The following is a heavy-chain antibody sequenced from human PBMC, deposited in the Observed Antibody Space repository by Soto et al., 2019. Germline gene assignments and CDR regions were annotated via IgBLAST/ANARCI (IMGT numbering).Heavy chain of an antibody. CDR1: GFTFSSYW. CDR2: IKQDGSEK. D-gene: IGHD2-21*02. J-gene: IGHJ4*02. CDR3: ARLGDYCGGDCYSEPVRYFDY. V-gene: IGHV3-7*05. Sequence: RGSLRLSCAASGFTFSSYWMSWVRQAPGKGLEWVANIKQDGSEKYYVDSVKGRFTISRDNAKNSLYLQMNSLMAEDTAVYYCARLGDYCGGDCYSEPVRYFDYWGQGTLVTVSS.